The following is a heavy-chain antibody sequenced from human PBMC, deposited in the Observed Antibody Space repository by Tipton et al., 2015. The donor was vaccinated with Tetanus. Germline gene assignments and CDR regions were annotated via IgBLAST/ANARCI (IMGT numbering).Heavy chain of an antibody. CDR2: VYYDGSA. CDR1: GFTFSSYG. V-gene: IGHV4-39*01. CDR3: TRHVVEAVPRWFDP. D-gene: IGHD2-2*01. Sequence: LRLSCAASGFTFSSYGMHWVRQPPGEGLEWIASVYYDGSAYTNPSLKSRIAISIDTSGSQFSLKVHSVTAADTAFYYCTRHVVEAVPRWFDPWGQGTLVTVSS. J-gene: IGHJ5*02.